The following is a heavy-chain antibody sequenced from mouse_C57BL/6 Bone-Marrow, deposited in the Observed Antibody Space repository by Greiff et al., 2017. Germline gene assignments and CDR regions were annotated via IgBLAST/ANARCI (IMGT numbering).Heavy chain of an antibody. D-gene: IGHD2-2*01. CDR1: GYAFSSSW. Sequence: VKLQQSGPELVKPGASVKISCKASGYAFSSSWMNWVKQRPGKGLEWIGRIYPGDGDTNYNGKFKGKATLTADKSSSTAYMQLSSLTSEDSAVYFCARHMVTTRAWFAYWGQGTLVTVSA. V-gene: IGHV1-82*01. CDR3: ARHMVTTRAWFAY. J-gene: IGHJ3*01. CDR2: IYPGDGDT.